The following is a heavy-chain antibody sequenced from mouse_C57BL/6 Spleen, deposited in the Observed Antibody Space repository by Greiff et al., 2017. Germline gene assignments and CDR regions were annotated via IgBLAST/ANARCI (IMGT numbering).Heavy chain of an antibody. J-gene: IGHJ1*03. CDR3: ARAVDGYYDWYFEV. Sequence: VQLQQSGAELAKPGDSVKLSCKASGYTFTSYWMHWVKQRPGQGLEGIGYINPSRGYTKYNQKFKDKATLTADKSSSTAYMQLSSLTDEESAVYYCARAVDGYYDWYFEVWGTGTTVTVSS. CDR1: GYTFTSYW. D-gene: IGHD2-3*01. CDR2: INPSRGYT. V-gene: IGHV1-7*01.